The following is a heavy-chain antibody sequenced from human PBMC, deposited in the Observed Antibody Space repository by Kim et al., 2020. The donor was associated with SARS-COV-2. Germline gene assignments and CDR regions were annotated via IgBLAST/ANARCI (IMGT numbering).Heavy chain of an antibody. V-gene: IGHV3-48*03. J-gene: IGHJ5*02. CDR2: ISSSGSTI. D-gene: IGHD3-10*01. Sequence: GGSLRLSCAASGFTFSSYEMNWVRQAPGKGLEWVSYISSSGSTIYYADSVKGRFTISRDNAKNSLSLQMNSLRAEDTAGYYCARDRHYGSGSPHTNWFDP. CDR1: GFTFSSYE. CDR3: ARDRHYGSGSPHTNWFDP.